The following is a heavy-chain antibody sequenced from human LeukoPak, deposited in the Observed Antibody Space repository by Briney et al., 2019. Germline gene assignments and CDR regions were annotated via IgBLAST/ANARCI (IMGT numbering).Heavy chain of an antibody. Sequence: PGRSLRLSCAASGFTFSSYGMHWVRQAPGKGLEWVAVISYDGSNKYYADSVKGRFTISRDNSKNTLYLQMNSLRAEDTAVYYCAKGGPRFDYWGQGTLVTVSS. CDR2: ISYDGSNK. V-gene: IGHV3-30*18. D-gene: IGHD2-15*01. CDR1: GFTFSSYG. CDR3: AKGGPRFDY. J-gene: IGHJ4*02.